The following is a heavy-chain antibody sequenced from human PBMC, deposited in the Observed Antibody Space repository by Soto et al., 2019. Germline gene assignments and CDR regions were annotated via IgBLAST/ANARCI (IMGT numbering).Heavy chain of an antibody. V-gene: IGHV1-2*02. J-gene: IGHJ4*02. CDR3: ARSVVVTAIWDY. D-gene: IGHD2-21*02. CDR1: GYTFTGHI. Sequence: ASVKVSCKTSGYTFTGHIIHWLRQAPGQGLEWLGWINPKSGDKLYAQKFQGRVTMTRDTSISTVYMDLTRLTSDDTAVYYCARSVVVTAIWDYWGQGTLVTVS. CDR2: INPKSGDK.